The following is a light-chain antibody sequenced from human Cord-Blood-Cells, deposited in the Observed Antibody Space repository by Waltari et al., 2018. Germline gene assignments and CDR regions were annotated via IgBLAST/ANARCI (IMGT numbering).Light chain of an antibody. Sequence: QSALTQPASVSGSPGQSITISCTGTSSDVGGYNHVSVYQQHPGKAPKLMIYDVSKRPSGVSNRFSGSKSGNTASLTISGLQAEDEADYYCSSYTSSSTLVFGGGTKLTVL. CDR3: SSYTSSSTLV. CDR1: SSDVGGYNH. J-gene: IGLJ2*01. CDR2: DVS. V-gene: IGLV2-14*01.